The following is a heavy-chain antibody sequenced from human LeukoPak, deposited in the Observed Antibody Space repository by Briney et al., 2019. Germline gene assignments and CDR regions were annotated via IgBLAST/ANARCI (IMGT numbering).Heavy chain of an antibody. CDR1: GFSLSTSGVG. J-gene: IGHJ4*02. Sequence: SGPTLVKPTQTLTLTCTFSGFSLSTSGVGVGWIRQPPGKALEWLALIFWNDDKRYSPSLKIRLTITKDTSKNQVVLTMTNMDPVDTATYYCAHSTPIYYYGSGSTPNYFDYWGQGTLVTVSS. V-gene: IGHV2-5*01. D-gene: IGHD3-10*01. CDR3: AHSTPIYYYGSGSTPNYFDY. CDR2: IFWNDDK.